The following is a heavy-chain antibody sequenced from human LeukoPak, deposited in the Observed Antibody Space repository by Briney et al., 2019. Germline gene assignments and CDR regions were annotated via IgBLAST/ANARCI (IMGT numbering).Heavy chain of an antibody. Sequence: PGGSLRLSCATSGFTFPTYAMNWVRQAPGEGLEWVAGISGGSGSTYYADSVKGRFTVSRDNSKSTLYLQMNSLRAADTAVYYCAKGFSTYVYNWFDPWGQGTLVTVSS. D-gene: IGHD3-16*01. V-gene: IGHV3-23*01. CDR1: GFTFPTYA. CDR2: ISGGSGST. J-gene: IGHJ5*02. CDR3: AKGFSTYVYNWFDP.